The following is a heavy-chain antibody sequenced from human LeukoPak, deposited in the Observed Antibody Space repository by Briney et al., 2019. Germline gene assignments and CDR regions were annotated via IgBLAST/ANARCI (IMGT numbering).Heavy chain of an antibody. V-gene: IGHV4-39*07. CDR2: ISYTGTS. CDR3: ARDFRGYRTSGHISYYLDR. J-gene: IGHJ4*02. D-gene: IGHD5-12*01. CDR1: GGSIRSNTYY. Sequence: PSETLSLTCSVSGGSIRSNTYYWGWIRQPPGKGLEWLGTISYTGTSYSNPSLKGRLTMSVDTSKRQFSLRLTSVAAADTAIYYCARDFRGYRTSGHISYYLDRWGQGTLVTVSS.